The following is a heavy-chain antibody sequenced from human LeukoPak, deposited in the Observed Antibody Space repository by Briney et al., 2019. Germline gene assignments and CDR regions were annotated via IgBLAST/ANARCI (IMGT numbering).Heavy chain of an antibody. J-gene: IGHJ4*02. D-gene: IGHD5-18*01. CDR1: GYTFTNYG. V-gene: IGHV1-18*01. CDR3: ATDHNTAMTFDY. Sequence: ASVKVSCKASGYTFTNYGISWVRQAPGQGLEWMGWISAYNGYTDYAQKLQFRVTMTTDTSTSTAYMELSSLRSEDTAVYYCATDHNTAMTFDYWGQGTLVTVSS. CDR2: ISAYNGYT.